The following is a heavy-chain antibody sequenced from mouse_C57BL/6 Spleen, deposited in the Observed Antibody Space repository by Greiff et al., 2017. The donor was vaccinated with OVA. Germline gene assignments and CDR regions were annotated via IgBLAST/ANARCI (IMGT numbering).Heavy chain of an antibody. J-gene: IGHJ3*01. CDR1: GYTFPDYE. CDR3: TWGYDYDSWFAY. CDR2: IDPETGGT. Sequence: QVQLQQSGAELVRPGASVTLSCKASGYTFPDYEMHWVKQTPVHGLEWIGAIDPETGGTAYNQKFKGKAILTADKSSSTAYMELRSLTSEDSAVYYCTWGYDYDSWFAYWGQGTLVTVSA. D-gene: IGHD2-4*01. V-gene: IGHV1-15*01.